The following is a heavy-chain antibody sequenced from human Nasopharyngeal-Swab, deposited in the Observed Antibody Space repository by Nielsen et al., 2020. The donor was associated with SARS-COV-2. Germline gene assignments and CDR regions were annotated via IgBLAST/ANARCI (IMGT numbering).Heavy chain of an antibody. J-gene: IGHJ6*03. CDR2: IWHDGSTK. V-gene: IGHV3-33*01. Sequence: WIRQPPGKGLEWVAVIWHDGSTKYYADSVKARFTVSRDNSKNRLYPQMNSLRAEDTAVYFCARDGSTIRRGPDYYYYYMDLWGKGTTVTVSS. D-gene: IGHD2/OR15-2a*01. CDR3: ARDGSTIRRGPDYYYYYMDL.